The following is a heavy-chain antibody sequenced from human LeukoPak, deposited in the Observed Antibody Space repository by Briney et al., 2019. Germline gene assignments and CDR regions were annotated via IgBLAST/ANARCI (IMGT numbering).Heavy chain of an antibody. CDR1: GFTFSSYA. V-gene: IGHV3-64*01. CDR3: AKGKARGPVVVTAYPIPLFQH. D-gene: IGHD2-21*02. J-gene: IGHJ1*01. Sequence: GGSLRLSCAASGFTFSSYAMHWVRQAPGKGLEYVSAISSNGGSTYYANSVKGRFTISRDNSKNTLYLQMGSLRAEDMAVYYCAKGKARGPVVVTAYPIPLFQHWGQGTLVTVSS. CDR2: ISSNGGST.